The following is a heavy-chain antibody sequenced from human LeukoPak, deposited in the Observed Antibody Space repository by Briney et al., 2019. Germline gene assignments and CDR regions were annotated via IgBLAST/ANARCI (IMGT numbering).Heavy chain of an antibody. D-gene: IGHD3-22*01. CDR1: GYTFTSYY. Sequence: ASVKVSCKASGYTFTSYYMHWVRQAPGQGLEWMGIINPSGGSTSYAQKFQGRVTITADKSTSTAYMELSSLRSEDTAVYYCARDLESPSSGYYEGGEFDYWGQGTLVTVSS. J-gene: IGHJ4*02. CDR2: INPSGGST. V-gene: IGHV1-46*01. CDR3: ARDLESPSSGYYEGGEFDY.